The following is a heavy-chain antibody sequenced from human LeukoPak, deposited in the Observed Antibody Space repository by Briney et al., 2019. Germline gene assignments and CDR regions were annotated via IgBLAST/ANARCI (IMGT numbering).Heavy chain of an antibody. CDR1: GDSISSGGYY. Sequence: PSETLSLTCTVSGDSISSGGYYWSWIRQHPGKGLEWVGYIYYSGSTYYNPSLKSRVTISVDTSKNQFSLKLSSVTAADTSVYYCARESWNYYFDYWGQGTVVTVSS. CDR3: ARESWNYYFDY. V-gene: IGHV4-31*03. CDR2: IYYSGST. D-gene: IGHD1-7*01. J-gene: IGHJ4*02.